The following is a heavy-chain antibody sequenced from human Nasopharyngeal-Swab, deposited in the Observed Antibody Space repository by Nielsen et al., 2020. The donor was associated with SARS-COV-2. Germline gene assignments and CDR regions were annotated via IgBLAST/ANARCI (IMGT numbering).Heavy chain of an antibody. Sequence: ASVKASCKASGYTFTSYYMHWVRQAPGQGLEWMGIINPSGGSTSYAQKFQGRVTMTRDTSTSTVYMELSSLRSEDTAVYYCATAPNGYYDFWSGPYESWFDPWGQGTLVTVSS. CDR2: INPSGGST. CDR3: ATAPNGYYDFWSGPYESWFDP. J-gene: IGHJ5*02. D-gene: IGHD3-3*01. V-gene: IGHV1-46*01. CDR1: GYTFTSYY.